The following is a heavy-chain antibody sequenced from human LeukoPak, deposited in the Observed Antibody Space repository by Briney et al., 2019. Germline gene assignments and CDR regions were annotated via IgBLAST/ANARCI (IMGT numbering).Heavy chain of an antibody. CDR2: INSDGSIT. CDR3: ARDRHCANGVCHNSAGMGV. D-gene: IGHD2-8*01. V-gene: IGHV3-74*01. CDR1: GFTFTTYW. Sequence: GGSLRLSCAASGFTFTTYWMHWVRQAPGKGLVWVSHINSDGSITSYADSVKGRFTISRDNAKNTLYLQINSLRAEDTAVYYCARDRHCANGVCHNSAGMGVWGQGTTVTVSS. J-gene: IGHJ6*02.